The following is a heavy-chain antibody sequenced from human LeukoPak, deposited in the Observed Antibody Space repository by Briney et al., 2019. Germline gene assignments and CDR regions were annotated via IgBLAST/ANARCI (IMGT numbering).Heavy chain of an antibody. CDR3: ATKKYSGSFYAF. Sequence: ASVKVSCKASGYSSTDYYIYWVRQAPGQGLEWMGWIKPNSGDTNYVQKFEGRVTMTRDTSIGTAYMELSSLRSDDTAVYYCATKKYSGSFYAFWGQGTLVTVSS. CDR1: GYSSTDYY. CDR2: IKPNSGDT. V-gene: IGHV1-2*02. D-gene: IGHD1-26*01. J-gene: IGHJ4*02.